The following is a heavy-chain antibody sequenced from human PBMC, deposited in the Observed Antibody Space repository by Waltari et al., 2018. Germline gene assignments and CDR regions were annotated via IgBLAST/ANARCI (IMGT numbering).Heavy chain of an antibody. Sequence: EVQLVESGGGLVQPGGSLRLSCAASGFTFSRYWMSWVRQAPGKGLEWVANINQDGSEKYYVDSVKVRFTISRDNTKNSLYLQMNSLRAEDTALYYCARGMRTFDCWGQGTLVTVSS. D-gene: IGHD1-7*01. V-gene: IGHV3-7*01. CDR2: INQDGSEK. J-gene: IGHJ4*02. CDR1: GFTFSRYW. CDR3: ARGMRTFDC.